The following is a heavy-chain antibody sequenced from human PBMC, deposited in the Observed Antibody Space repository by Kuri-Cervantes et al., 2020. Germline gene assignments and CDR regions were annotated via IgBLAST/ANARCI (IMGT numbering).Heavy chain of an antibody. CDR2: ISWNSGSI. CDR1: GFTFDEYA. J-gene: IGHJ4*02. Sequence: GGSLRLSCAASGFTFDEYAMHWVRQAPGKGLEWVSGISWNSGSIGYADSVKGRFTISRDNAKNTLYLQMNSLRAEDTAVYYCARDLRSGSFDYWGQGTLVTVSS. CDR3: ARDLRSGSFDY. D-gene: IGHD1-26*01. V-gene: IGHV3-9*01.